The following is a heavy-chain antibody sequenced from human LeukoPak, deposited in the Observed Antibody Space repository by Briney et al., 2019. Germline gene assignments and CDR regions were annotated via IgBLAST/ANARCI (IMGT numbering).Heavy chain of an antibody. V-gene: IGHV1-2*02. D-gene: IGHD6-13*01. J-gene: IGHJ4*02. Sequence: ASVKVSCKASGYTFTGYYMHWVRQAPGQGLEWMGWINPNSGGTNYAQKFQGRVTMTRDTPISTAYMELSRLRSDDTAVYYCARDWEGSSWYDYWGQGTLVTVSS. CDR2: INPNSGGT. CDR1: GYTFTGYY. CDR3: ARDWEGSSWYDY.